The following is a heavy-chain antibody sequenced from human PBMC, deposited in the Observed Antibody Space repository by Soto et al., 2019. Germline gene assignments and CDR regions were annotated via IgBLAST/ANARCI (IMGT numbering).Heavy chain of an antibody. J-gene: IGHJ4*02. Sequence: GGSLRLPCVASGFTFSNYWMSWVRQAPGKGLEWVANIQKDGSNKYYVDSVKGRFTISRDNAKNSLYLQMNGLRGGDTAVYYCAGLDTSMVRTPGYWGQGTLVTVSS. CDR1: GFTFSNYW. CDR2: IQKDGSNK. D-gene: IGHD5-18*01. V-gene: IGHV3-7*01. CDR3: AGLDTSMVRTPGY.